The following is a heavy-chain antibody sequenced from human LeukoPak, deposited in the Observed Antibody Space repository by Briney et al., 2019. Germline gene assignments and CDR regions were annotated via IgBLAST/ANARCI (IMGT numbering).Heavy chain of an antibody. J-gene: IGHJ4*02. D-gene: IGHD3-3*01. CDR1: GYTFTGYY. CDR3: ARTWDDYDFWSGYHWY. V-gene: IGHV1-2*06. Sequence: ASVKVSCKASGYTFTGYYMHWVRQVPGQGLEWMGRINPNSGGTNYAQKFQGRVTMTRDTSISTAYMELSRLRSDDTAVYYCARTWDDYDFWSGYHWYWGQGTLVTVSS. CDR2: INPNSGGT.